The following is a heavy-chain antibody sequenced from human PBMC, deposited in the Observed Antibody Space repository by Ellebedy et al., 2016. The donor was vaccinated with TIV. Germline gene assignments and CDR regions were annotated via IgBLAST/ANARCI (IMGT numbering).Heavy chain of an antibody. Sequence: GESLKISCAASGFTFSYCALHWVRQAPGKGLEWVAVISDDGTSEHYGDYVKGRFTISRYNSKNTLYMQMNSLRVEDTAVYYCAVSRWAAAGLYYFDFWGQGTLVTVSS. D-gene: IGHD6-13*01. CDR3: AVSRWAAAGLYYFDF. CDR2: ISDDGTSE. V-gene: IGHV3-30-3*01. J-gene: IGHJ4*02. CDR1: GFTFSYCA.